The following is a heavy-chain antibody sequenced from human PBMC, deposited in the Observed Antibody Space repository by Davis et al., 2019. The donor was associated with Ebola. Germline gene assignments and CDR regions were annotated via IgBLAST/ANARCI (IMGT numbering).Heavy chain of an antibody. CDR3: MREGDGY. CDR1: GYTFTGYY. Sequence: AASVKVSCKASGYTFTGYYMHWVRQAPGQGLEWMGRINPNSGGTNYAQKFQGRVTMTRDTSISTVYMELSSLKSEDTAIFYCMREGDGYWGQGTLVIVSS. V-gene: IGHV1-2*06. D-gene: IGHD2-21*01. J-gene: IGHJ4*02. CDR2: INPNSGGT.